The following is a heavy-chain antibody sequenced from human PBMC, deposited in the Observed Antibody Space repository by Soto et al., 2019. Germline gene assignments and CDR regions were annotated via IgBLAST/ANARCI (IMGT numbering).Heavy chain of an antibody. V-gene: IGHV3-21*01. J-gene: IGHJ4*02. D-gene: IGHD1-26*01. CDR3: ARDREGLLDY. CDR2: ISSSSSYI. CDR1: GFTFSSYS. Sequence: EVQLVESGGGLVKPGGSLRLSCAASGFTFSSYSMNWVREAPGKGLEWVSSISSSSSYIYYADSVKGRFTISRDNAKNSLYLQMNSLRAEDTAVYYCARDREGLLDYWGQGTLVTVSS.